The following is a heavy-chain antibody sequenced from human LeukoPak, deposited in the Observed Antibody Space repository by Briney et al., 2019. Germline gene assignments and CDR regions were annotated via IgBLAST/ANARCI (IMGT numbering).Heavy chain of an antibody. D-gene: IGHD3-16*01. CDR1: GFTFSSYA. CDR3: ATYYVWGSYDY. V-gene: IGHV3-23*01. Sequence: GGSLRLSCAASGFTFSSYAMSWVRQAPGKGLEWVSAISGSGGSTYCADSVKGRFTISRDNSKNTLYLQMNSLRAEDTAVYYCATYYVWGSYDYWGQGTLVTVSS. CDR2: ISGSGGST. J-gene: IGHJ4*02.